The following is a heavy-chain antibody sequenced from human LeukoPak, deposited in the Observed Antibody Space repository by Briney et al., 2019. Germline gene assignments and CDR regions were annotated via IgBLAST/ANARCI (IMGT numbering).Heavy chain of an antibody. CDR1: GFTFSSYA. V-gene: IGHV3-30-3*01. J-gene: IGHJ4*02. Sequence: PGGSLRLSCAAPGFTFSSYAMQWVRQAPGKGLEWVAVISYDGSNKYYADSVKGRFTISRDNSKNTLYLQMNSRRAEDTAVYYCARDHYGDYAWAIKNYFDYWGQGTLVTVSS. CDR2: ISYDGSNK. CDR3: ARDHYGDYAWAIKNYFDY. D-gene: IGHD4-17*01.